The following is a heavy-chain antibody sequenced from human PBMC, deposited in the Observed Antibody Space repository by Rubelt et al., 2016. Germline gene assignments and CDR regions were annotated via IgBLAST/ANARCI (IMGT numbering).Heavy chain of an antibody. J-gene: IGHJ4*02. D-gene: IGHD2-21*01. CDR3: VRGLDS. Sequence: AQLVESVGGLVQPGGSLRLSCVASEFPFSNYWMNWVRQDPGKGLLWVSRIQSDGSTPNTADSVQGRFTSSRDNAKNTLYLQMNSLRADDTAVYYCVRGLDSWGQGTLVTVSS. CDR1: EFPFSNYW. V-gene: IGHV3-74*02. CDR2: IQSDGSTP.